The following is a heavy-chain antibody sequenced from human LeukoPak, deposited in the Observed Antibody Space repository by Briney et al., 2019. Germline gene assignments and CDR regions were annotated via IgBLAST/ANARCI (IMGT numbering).Heavy chain of an antibody. CDR1: GYTFSDNY. CDR2: INPHSGGR. CDR3: ARXXNELLPKDLDH. V-gene: IGHV1-2*02. Sequence: ASVKVSCKASGYTFSDNYIHWVRQAPGQGLEWRGYINPHSGGRSSAQKFQGRVTVTRDTSISTAYMELSRLTSDDTAVYYCARXXNELLPKDLDHWGQGTLVTVSS. J-gene: IGHJ4*02. D-gene: IGHD1-26*01.